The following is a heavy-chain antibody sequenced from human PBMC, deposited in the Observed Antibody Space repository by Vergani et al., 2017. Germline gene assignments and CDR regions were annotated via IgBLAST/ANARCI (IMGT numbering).Heavy chain of an antibody. D-gene: IGHD1-14*01. Sequence: QVQLVESGGGVVQPGRSLTLSCAASGFTFNQYGMHWVRQAPGKGLGWVAVTWYDGNNKQYADSVKGRFTISRDNSKSTMYLQMNSLRDEDTGVYYCARDLRLLYNRFDPWGQGTLVTVSS. V-gene: IGHV3-33*01. CDR3: ARDLRLLYNRFDP. CDR2: TWYDGNNK. J-gene: IGHJ5*02. CDR1: GFTFNQYG.